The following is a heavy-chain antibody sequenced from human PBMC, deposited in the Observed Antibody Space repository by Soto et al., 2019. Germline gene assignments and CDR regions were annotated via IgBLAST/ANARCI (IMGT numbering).Heavy chain of an antibody. V-gene: IGHV1-46*01. CDR1: GYTFTSYY. Sequence: GASVKVSCKASGYTFTSYYMHWVRQAPGQGLEWMGIINPSGGSTSYAQKFQGRVTMTRDTSTSTVYMELSSLRSEDTAVYYCARDQARVRHERYSYYGRDVGGQGTRVTVSS. J-gene: IGHJ6*02. CDR3: ARDQARVRHERYSYYGRDV. D-gene: IGHD3-10*01. CDR2: INPSGGST.